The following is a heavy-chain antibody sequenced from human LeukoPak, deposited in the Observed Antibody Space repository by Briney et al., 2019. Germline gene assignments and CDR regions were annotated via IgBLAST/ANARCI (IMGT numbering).Heavy chain of an antibody. V-gene: IGHV1-2*02. CDR2: INPNSGGT. J-gene: IGHJ5*02. Sequence: ASVKVSCKASGYTFTGYYMHWVRQAPGQGLEWMGWINPNSGGTNYAQKFQGRVTMTTDTSTSTAYMELRSLRSDDTAVYYCARDLVISFDPWGQGTLVTVSS. CDR1: GYTFTGYY. CDR3: ARDLVISFDP.